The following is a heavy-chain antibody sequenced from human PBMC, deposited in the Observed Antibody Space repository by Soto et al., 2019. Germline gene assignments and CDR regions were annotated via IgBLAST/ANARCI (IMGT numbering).Heavy chain of an antibody. D-gene: IGHD3-10*01. V-gene: IGHV1-8*01. CDR1: GYTFTSYD. CDR2: MNPNSGNT. Sequence: GASVKVSCKASGYTFTSYDINWVRQATGQGLEWMGWMNPNSGNTGYAQKFQGRVTMTRNTSISTAYMELSSLRSEDTAVYYCAIDSGYYLKHWFDPWGQGTLVTVSS. CDR3: AIDSGYYLKHWFDP. J-gene: IGHJ5*02.